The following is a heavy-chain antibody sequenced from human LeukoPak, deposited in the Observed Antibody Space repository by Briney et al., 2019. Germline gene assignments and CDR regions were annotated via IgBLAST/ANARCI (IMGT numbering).Heavy chain of an antibody. D-gene: IGHD5-24*01. CDR2: ISSESIYI. J-gene: IGHJ4*02. V-gene: IGHV3-21*01. CDR3: ARGRDGYNYDAFDY. CDR1: GFTFSSFS. Sequence: GGSLRLSCAASGFTFSSFSMNWVRQAPGQGLEWVASISSESIYIIYADSVKGRFSISRDNAKNSLYLQMNSLRAEDTAVYYCARGRDGYNYDAFDYWGQGTLVTVSS.